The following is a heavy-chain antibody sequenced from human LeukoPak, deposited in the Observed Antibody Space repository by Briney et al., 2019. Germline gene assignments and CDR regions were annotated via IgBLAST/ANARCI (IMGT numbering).Heavy chain of an antibody. CDR1: GFTFSDYA. Sequence: GGSLRLSCAASGFTFSDYAMSWVRQTPEKGLEWVSAISATGGNTFYADSVKGRFTISRDNSKNTLYLQMNSLRAEDTAVYYCARDLPLPYGMDVWGQGTTVTVSS. V-gene: IGHV3-23*01. CDR2: ISATGGNT. CDR3: ARDLPLPYGMDV. J-gene: IGHJ6*02. D-gene: IGHD1-26*01.